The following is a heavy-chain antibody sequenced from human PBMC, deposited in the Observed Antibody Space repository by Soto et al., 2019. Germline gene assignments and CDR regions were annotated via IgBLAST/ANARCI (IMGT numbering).Heavy chain of an antibody. CDR2: IYHSGST. CDR3: ARDAGFGLFTFDY. V-gene: IGHV4-38-2*02. D-gene: IGHD3-3*01. J-gene: IGHJ4*02. Sequence: SETLSLTCAVSGYSIGSGYYWGWIRQPPGKGLEWIGSIYHSGSTYYNPSLKSRVTISVDTSKNQFSLKLSSVTAADTAVYYCARDAGFGLFTFDYWGQGTLVTVSS. CDR1: GYSIGSGYY.